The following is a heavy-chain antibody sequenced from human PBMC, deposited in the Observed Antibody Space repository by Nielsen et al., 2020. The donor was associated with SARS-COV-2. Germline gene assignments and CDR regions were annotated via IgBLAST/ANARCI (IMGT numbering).Heavy chain of an antibody. V-gene: IGHV3-11*06. CDR1: GFTFSDYY. J-gene: IGHJ3*02. Sequence: GGSLRLSCAAFGFTFSDYYMSWIRQAPGKGLEWVSYISSSSSYTNYADSVKGRFTISRDNAENSLSLQMNSLRAEDTAVYYCARESVTGTDAFDIWGQGTVVTVSS. CDR2: ISSSSSYT. CDR3: ARESVTGTDAFDI. D-gene: IGHD6-19*01.